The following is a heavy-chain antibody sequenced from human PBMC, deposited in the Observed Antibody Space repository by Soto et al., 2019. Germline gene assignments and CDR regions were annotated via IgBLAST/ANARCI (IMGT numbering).Heavy chain of an antibody. D-gene: IGHD3-22*01. CDR1: GFTFSRYS. CDR3: VRLYDSSGYYYFDY. Sequence: VGSLRLSCAASGFTFSRYSMNWVRQAPGRGPEWVSSIGSGGSFIYYADSLKGRFTISRDNAKNSLYLQMTSLRAEDTAVYYCVRLYDSSGYYYFDYWGQGTPVTVSS. CDR2: IGSGGSFI. J-gene: IGHJ4*01. V-gene: IGHV3-21*01.